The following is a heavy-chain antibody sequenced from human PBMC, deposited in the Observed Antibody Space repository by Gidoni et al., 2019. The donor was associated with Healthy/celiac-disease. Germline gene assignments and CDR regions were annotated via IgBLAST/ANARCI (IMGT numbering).Heavy chain of an antibody. J-gene: IGHJ6*03. V-gene: IGHV3-11*06. CDR3: ARVSNYYYVGTTYMDV. Sequence: FTISRDNAKNSLYLQMNSLRAEDTAVYYCARVSNYYYVGTTYMDVWGKGTTVTVSS. D-gene: IGHD3-10*02.